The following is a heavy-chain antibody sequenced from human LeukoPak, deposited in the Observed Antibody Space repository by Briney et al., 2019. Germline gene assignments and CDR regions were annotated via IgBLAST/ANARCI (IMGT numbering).Heavy chain of an antibody. CDR2: ISYDGSNK. CDR1: GFTFSSYG. J-gene: IGHJ3*02. V-gene: IGHV3-30*18. D-gene: IGHD3-3*01. CDR3: AKDVLFFGAVSDAFDI. Sequence: PGGSLRLSCAASGFTFSSYGMHWVRQAPGKGLEWVAVISYDGSNKYYADSVKGRFTISRDNSKNTLYLQMNSLRAEDTAVYYCAKDVLFFGAVSDAFDIWGQGTMVTVSS.